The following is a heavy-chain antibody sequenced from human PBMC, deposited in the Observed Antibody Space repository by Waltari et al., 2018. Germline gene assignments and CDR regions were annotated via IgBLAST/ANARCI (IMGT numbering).Heavy chain of an antibody. J-gene: IGHJ4*02. CDR3: AISGRYSSGWGLWDY. CDR1: GFTFSSYA. CDR2: IRGSGDRT. D-gene: IGHD6-19*01. V-gene: IGHV3-23*01. Sequence: EVQLLESGGGLVQPGGSLRLSCAASGFTFSSYAMSWVRQAPGKGLEWIAAIRGSGDRTYYEDSVKGRFTISRDNSKNTLYLKMNSLRAEDTAGYYCAISGRYSSGWGLWDYWGQGTLVTVSS.